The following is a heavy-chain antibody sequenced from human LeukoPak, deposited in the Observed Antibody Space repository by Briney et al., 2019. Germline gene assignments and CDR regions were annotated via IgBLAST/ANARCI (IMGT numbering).Heavy chain of an antibody. Sequence: SETLSLTCAVYGGSFSGYYWSWIRQPPGKGLEWIGEINHSESTNYNPSLKSRVTISVDTSKNQFSLKLNSVTAADTAVYYCARVGGENSGYRYYFDFWGQGTLVTVSS. J-gene: IGHJ4*02. D-gene: IGHD5-18*01. CDR1: GGSFSGYY. CDR3: ARVGGENSGYRYYFDF. CDR2: INHSEST. V-gene: IGHV4-34*01.